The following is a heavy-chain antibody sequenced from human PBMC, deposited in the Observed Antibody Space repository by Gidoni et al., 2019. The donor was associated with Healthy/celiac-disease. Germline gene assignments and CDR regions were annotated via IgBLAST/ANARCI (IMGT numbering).Heavy chain of an antibody. CDR3: ARLFPNSGYDLALIDYYDY. D-gene: IGHD5-12*01. CDR2: IIPILGRA. CDR1: GGTFSSYT. Sequence: QVQLVQSGAEVKKPGSSVKVSCKASGGTFSSYTISWVRQAPGQGLEWMGRIIPILGRANYAQKFQGRVTITADKSTSTAYMELSSLRSEDTAVYYCARLFPNSGYDLALIDYYDYWGQGTLVTVSS. V-gene: IGHV1-69*02. J-gene: IGHJ4*02.